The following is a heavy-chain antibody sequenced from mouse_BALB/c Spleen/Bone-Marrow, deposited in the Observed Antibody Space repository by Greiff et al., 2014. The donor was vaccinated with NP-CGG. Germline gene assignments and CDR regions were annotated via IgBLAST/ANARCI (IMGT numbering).Heavy chain of an antibody. CDR2: IWAGGST. Sequence: AQLQQSGTGKGARSQGEEKKWRGKGGEGTSYGVQRVRQHPGKGLEWLGVIWAGGSTNYNSALMSRLSISKDNSKSQVFLKMNSLQTDDTAMYYCARDSGYDWYFDVWGAGTTVTVSS. CDR1: GGEGTSYG. D-gene: IGHD2-2*01. CDR3: ARDSGYDWYFDV. J-gene: IGHJ1*01. V-gene: IGHV2-9*02.